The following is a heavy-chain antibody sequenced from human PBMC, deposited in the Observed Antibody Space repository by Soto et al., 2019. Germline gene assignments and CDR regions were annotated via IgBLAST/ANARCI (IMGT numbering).Heavy chain of an antibody. D-gene: IGHD5-12*01. CDR1: GFTFSSYA. Sequence: QVQLVESGGGVVQPGRSLRLSCAASGFTFSSYAMHWVRQAPGKGVEWVAVISDDGSNKYYADSVKGRFTISRYNSKNTLYLQMNSLRAEDTAVYYRARGRDGYNYVYVDHWGQGTLVTVSS. J-gene: IGHJ4*02. CDR2: ISDDGSNK. V-gene: IGHV3-30-3*01. CDR3: ARGRDGYNYVYVDH.